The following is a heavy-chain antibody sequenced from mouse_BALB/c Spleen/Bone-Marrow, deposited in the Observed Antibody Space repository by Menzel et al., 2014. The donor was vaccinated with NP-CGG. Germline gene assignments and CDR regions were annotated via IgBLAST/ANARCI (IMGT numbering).Heavy chain of an antibody. CDR3: ASYYYGHYFDY. CDR1: GFNIKDTY. CDR2: IDPVNGNT. Sequence: VQLKESGAELVKPGASVKLSCTASGFNIKDTYMHWVKQRPEQGLEWIGRIDPVNGNTKYDPKFQGKATITADTSSNTAYLQLSSLTSEDTAVYYCASYYYGHYFDYWGQGTTLTVSS. J-gene: IGHJ2*01. D-gene: IGHD1-1*01. V-gene: IGHV14-3*02.